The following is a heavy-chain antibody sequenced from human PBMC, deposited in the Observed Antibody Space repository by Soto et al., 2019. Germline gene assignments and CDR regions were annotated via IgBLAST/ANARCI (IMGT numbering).Heavy chain of an antibody. CDR1: GGSVSSGSYY. V-gene: IGHV4-61*01. CDR2: IYYSGST. Sequence: SETLSLTCTVSGGSVSSGSYYWSWIRQPPGKGLEWIGYIYYSGSTNYNPSLKSRVTISVDTSKNQFSLKLSSVTAADTAVYYCARGLAYCGGDCYDYWGQGTLVTVSS. D-gene: IGHD2-21*01. J-gene: IGHJ4*02. CDR3: ARGLAYCGGDCYDY.